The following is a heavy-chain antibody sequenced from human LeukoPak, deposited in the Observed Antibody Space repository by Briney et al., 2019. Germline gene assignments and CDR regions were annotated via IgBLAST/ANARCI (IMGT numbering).Heavy chain of an antibody. J-gene: IGHJ4*02. CDR2: ITSSGTTI. Sequence: GSLRLSCTASGFTFTNYEMNWVRQAPGKGLEWISCITSSGTTIYYADSMKGRFTSSRDNANNIVYLQMSGLRAEDTAIYYCARGGDSSDYSYDYWGQGTLVTVSS. CDR1: GFTFTNYE. D-gene: IGHD3-22*01. V-gene: IGHV3-48*03. CDR3: ARGGDSSDYSYDY.